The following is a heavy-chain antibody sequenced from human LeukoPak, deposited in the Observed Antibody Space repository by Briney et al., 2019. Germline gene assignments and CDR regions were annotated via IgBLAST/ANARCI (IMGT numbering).Heavy chain of an antibody. J-gene: IGHJ4*02. D-gene: IGHD5-18*01. CDR2: ISGSGGST. CDR1: GFTFSSYA. CDR3: ARAKRGYSYGYYHYFDY. V-gene: IGHV3-23*01. Sequence: GGSLRLSCAASGFTFSSYAMSWVRQAPGKGLEWVSAISGSGGSTYYADSVKGRFTISRDNSKNTLYLQMNSLRAEDTAVYYCARAKRGYSYGYYHYFDYWGQGTLVTVSS.